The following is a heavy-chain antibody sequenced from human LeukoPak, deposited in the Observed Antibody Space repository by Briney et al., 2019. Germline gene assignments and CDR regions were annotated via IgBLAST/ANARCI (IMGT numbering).Heavy chain of an antibody. D-gene: IGHD6-19*01. CDR2: ISYSGST. J-gene: IGHJ1*01. Sequence: SETLPHTCTVSGGSISSSIYYWGWIRQPPGKGLEWIGTISYSGSTYYNPSLKSRVIISVDTSKNQFSLKVSSVTAADTAVYYCARLSRVAGRLNGMEHWAQGILVTVSS. V-gene: IGHV4-39*01. CDR3: ARLSRVAGRLNGMEH. CDR1: GGSISSSIYY.